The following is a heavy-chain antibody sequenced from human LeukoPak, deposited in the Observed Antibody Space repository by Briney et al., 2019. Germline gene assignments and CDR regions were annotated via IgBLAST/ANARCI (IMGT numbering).Heavy chain of an antibody. V-gene: IGHV1-2*02. D-gene: IGHD3-10*01. CDR1: GYTFTGYY. J-gene: IGHJ5*02. CDR2: INPNSGGT. CDR3: ARVGGSGENWFDP. Sequence: ASVKVSCKAFGYTFTGYYMHWVRQAPGQGLEWMGWINPNSGGTNYAQKFQGRVTMTRDTSISTAYMEPSRLRSDDTAVYYCARVGGSGENWFDPWGQGTLVTVSS.